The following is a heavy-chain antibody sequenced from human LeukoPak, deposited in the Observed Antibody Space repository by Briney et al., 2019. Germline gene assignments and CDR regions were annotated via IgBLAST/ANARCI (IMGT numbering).Heavy chain of an antibody. CDR2: INPDGNKK. CDR1: GLTFGSSW. V-gene: IGHV3-7*01. D-gene: IGHD5-18*01. Sequence: GGSLRLSCAVSGLTFGSSWMDWVRQAPGKGLEWVASINPDGNKKYSADSVKGRFTISRDNAENSLYLQMNSLRVEDTAFYYCARDLAYSRLDYWGQGMLVTVSS. J-gene: IGHJ4*02. CDR3: ARDLAYSRLDY.